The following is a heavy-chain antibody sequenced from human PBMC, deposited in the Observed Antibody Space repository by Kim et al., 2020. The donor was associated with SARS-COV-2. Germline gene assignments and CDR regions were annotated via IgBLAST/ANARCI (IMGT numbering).Heavy chain of an antibody. CDR1: GFTFSTYA. CDR2: VSGSRGST. CDR3: AKGRSDNIAAAFNY. Sequence: GGSLRLSCAASGFTFSTYAMSWVRQAPGKGLEWVSSVSGSRGSTYHADSAKGRFTISRDNSKNTLYLQMNSLRAEDTAVYYCAKGRSDNIAAAFNYWGQRTLVTVSS. D-gene: IGHD6-13*01. V-gene: IGHV3-23*01. J-gene: IGHJ4*02.